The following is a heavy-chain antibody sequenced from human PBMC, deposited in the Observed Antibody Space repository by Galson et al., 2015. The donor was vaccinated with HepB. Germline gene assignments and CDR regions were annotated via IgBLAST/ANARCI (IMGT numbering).Heavy chain of an antibody. V-gene: IGHV3-21*01. CDR2: ISSSSSYI. CDR3: AKVVPAAANAFDI. J-gene: IGHJ3*02. Sequence: SLRLSCAASGFTFSSYSMNWVRQAPGKGLEWVSSISSSSSYIYYADSVKGRFTISRDNAKNSLYLQMNSLRAEDTAVYYCAKVVPAAANAFDIWGQGTMVTVSS. CDR1: GFTFSSYS. D-gene: IGHD2-2*01.